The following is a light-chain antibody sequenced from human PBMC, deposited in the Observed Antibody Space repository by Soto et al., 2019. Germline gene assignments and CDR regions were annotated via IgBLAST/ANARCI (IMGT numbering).Light chain of an antibody. CDR1: SGDIGAYNF. V-gene: IGLV2-14*01. CDR2: DVS. CDR3: SSYTTTFALV. Sequence: QSALTQPASVSGSPGQSITISCTGTSGDIGAYNFVSWYQQNPGKVPKLVIYDVSNRPPGVSNCFSGSKSGNTASLTISGLQAEDEADYYCSSYTTTFALVFGGGTKLTVL. J-gene: IGLJ2*01.